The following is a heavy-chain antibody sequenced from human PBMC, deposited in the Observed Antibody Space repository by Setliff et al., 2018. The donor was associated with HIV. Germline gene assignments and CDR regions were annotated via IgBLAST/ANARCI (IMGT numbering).Heavy chain of an antibody. Sequence: SETLSLTCAVSGYSISSGYYWGWIRQPPGKGLEWIGSIYHSGSTYYNPSLKSRLTISVDTSKNQFSLKLSSVTAADTAVYYCASLYCSSTSCYDAFDIWGQGTMVTVSS. J-gene: IGHJ3*02. V-gene: IGHV4-38-2*01. CDR3: ASLYCSSTSCYDAFDI. D-gene: IGHD2-2*01. CDR2: IYHSGST. CDR1: GYSISSGYY.